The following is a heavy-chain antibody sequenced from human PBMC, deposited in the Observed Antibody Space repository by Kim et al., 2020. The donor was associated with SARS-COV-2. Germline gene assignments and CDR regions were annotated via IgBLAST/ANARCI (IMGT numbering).Heavy chain of an antibody. CDR1: GGSISSGGYY. V-gene: IGHV4-31*03. J-gene: IGHJ6*02. CDR2: IYYSGST. D-gene: IGHD2-2*01. Sequence: SETLSLTCTVSGGSISSGGYYWSWIRQHPGKGLEWIGYIYYSGSTYYNPSLKSRVTISVDTSKNQFSLKLSSVTAADTAVYYCARGHCSSTSCYAGMGYYYYGMDVWGQGTTVTVSS. CDR3: ARGHCSSTSCYAGMGYYYYGMDV.